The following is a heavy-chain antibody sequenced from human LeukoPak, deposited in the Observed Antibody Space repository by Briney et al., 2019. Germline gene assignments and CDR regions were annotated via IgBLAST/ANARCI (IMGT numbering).Heavy chain of an antibody. CDR2: VAAGGSSR. D-gene: IGHD3-10*01. Sequence: PGGSLRLSCAPSGFTFSASAMSWVRQAPGKGLEYVSTVAAGGSSRYYTDSLEGRFAISRDNSKNTLFLQMNSLRVEDTAVYYCAQGGGLLWLGESPNWFASRGQGTLVTVSS. J-gene: IGHJ5*01. CDR3: AQGGGLLWLGESPNWFAS. V-gene: IGHV3-23*01. CDR1: GFTFSASA.